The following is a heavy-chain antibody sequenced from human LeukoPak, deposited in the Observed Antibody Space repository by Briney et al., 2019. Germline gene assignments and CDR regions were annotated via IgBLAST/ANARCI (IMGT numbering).Heavy chain of an antibody. D-gene: IGHD2-2*02. J-gene: IGHJ5*02. CDR1: GGSISSSSYY. Sequence: SETLSLTCTVSGGSISSSSYYWGWIRQPPGKGLEWIGSIYYSGSTYYNPSLKSRVTISVDTSKNQFSLKLSSVTAADTAVYYCARGGRRGGYCSSTSCYTLEWFDPWGQGTLVTVSS. CDR3: ARGGRRGGYCSSTSCYTLEWFDP. V-gene: IGHV4-39*07. CDR2: IYYSGST.